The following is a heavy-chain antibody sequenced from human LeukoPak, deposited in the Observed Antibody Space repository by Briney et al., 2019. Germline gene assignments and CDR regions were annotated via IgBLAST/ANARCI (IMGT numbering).Heavy chain of an antibody. J-gene: IGHJ5*02. D-gene: IGHD3-10*01. CDR1: IDSMFGYF. CDR3: ARDSGTTGEVKSDP. CDR2: IYGSRST. V-gene: IGHV4-4*07. Sequence: SETLSLTCTVSIDSMFGYFWSWIRQPPGGGLEWIGRIYGSRSTTYNPSLKSRVTMSVDTSKNQFSLKLTSVTAADTAVYYCARDSGTTGEVKSDPWGHGILVTVSS.